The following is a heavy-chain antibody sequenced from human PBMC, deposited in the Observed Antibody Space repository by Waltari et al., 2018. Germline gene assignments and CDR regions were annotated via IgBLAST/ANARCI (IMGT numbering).Heavy chain of an antibody. D-gene: IGHD3-10*01. CDR2: INHSGST. CDR1: GGSFSGYY. J-gene: IGHJ5*02. Sequence: QVQLQQWGAGLLKPSETLSLTCAVYGGSFSGYYWSWIRQPPGKGLEWIGEINHSGSTNYNPSLKSRVTISVDTSKNQFSLKLSSVTAADTAVYYCARGQENTMVRGVIIIGWFDPWGQGTLVTVSS. V-gene: IGHV4-34*01. CDR3: ARGQENTMVRGVIIIGWFDP.